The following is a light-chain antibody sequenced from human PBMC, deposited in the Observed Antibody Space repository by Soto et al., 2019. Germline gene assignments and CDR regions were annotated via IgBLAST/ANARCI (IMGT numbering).Light chain of an antibody. CDR2: DAS. Sequence: AIRMTQSPSSLSASTGDRVTITCQASQGISSYLAWYQQKPGKAPDLLIYDASTLESGVPSRFSGSGSETEFSLTIRALQPEDFATYYCQQLSRYPRTFGGGTKVDIK. CDR3: QQLSRYPRT. V-gene: IGKV1-8*01. CDR1: QGISSY. J-gene: IGKJ4*01.